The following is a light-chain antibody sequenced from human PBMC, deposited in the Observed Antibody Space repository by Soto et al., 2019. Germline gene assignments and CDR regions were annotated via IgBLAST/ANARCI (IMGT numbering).Light chain of an antibody. V-gene: IGLV2-14*03. Sequence: QSALTQPASVSGSPGQSITISCTGTSSDVGGYNYVSWFQQHPGKAPKLKIYEVSNRPSGVSNRFSGSKSGYTASLTVSGVQAEDEADYYCSSYAERNSVLFGGGTKVTVL. J-gene: IGLJ3*02. CDR2: EVS. CDR3: SSYAERNSVL. CDR1: SSDVGGYNY.